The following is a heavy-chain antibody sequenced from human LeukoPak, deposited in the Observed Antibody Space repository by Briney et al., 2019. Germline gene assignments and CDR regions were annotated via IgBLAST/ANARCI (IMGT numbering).Heavy chain of an antibody. Sequence: SGTLSLTCAVYGESFSGSYWNWFRQPPGKGLVWVGEISHSGTSNYNPSLKSRGTISVDTSRNQFSLRLSSVTAADTAVYYCAGQPLGLLRAFDVWGQGTLVTVSS. D-gene: IGHD3-22*01. J-gene: IGHJ3*01. CDR1: GESFSGSY. CDR2: ISHSGTS. CDR3: AGQPLGLLRAFDV. V-gene: IGHV4-34*01.